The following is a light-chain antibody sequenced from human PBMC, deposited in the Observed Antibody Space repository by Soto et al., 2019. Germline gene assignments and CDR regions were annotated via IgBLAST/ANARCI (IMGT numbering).Light chain of an antibody. CDR2: DAS. CDR1: HSVNSNL. J-gene: IGKJ2*01. Sequence: EIVLTQSPGTLSLSPGEGATVSCRASHSVNSNLLAWFQQKPGQAPRLLIHDASGRATGIPDRFSGSGSGTDFTLSISRLEPEDFAVYYCHQYVSSPLTFGQGTKLEIK. V-gene: IGKV3-20*01. CDR3: HQYVSSPLT.